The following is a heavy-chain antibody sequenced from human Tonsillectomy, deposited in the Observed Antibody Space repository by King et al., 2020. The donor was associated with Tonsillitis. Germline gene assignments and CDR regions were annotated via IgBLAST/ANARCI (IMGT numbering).Heavy chain of an antibody. D-gene: IGHD2-2*01. Sequence: VQLQQWGAGLLKPSETLSLTCAVYGGSFSAYYWTWIRQPPGKGLEWIGEINHSGSTNYNPSLKSRVTISVDMSNNQLSLKLSSVTAADTAVYYCAAAGYSTTWVDYWGQGTLVTVSA. CDR1: GGSFSAYY. V-gene: IGHV4-34*01. CDR3: AAAGYSTTWVDY. CDR2: INHSGST. J-gene: IGHJ4*02.